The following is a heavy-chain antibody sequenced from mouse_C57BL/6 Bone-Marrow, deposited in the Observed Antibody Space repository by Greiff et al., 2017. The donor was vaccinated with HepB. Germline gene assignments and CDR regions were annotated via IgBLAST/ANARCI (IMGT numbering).Heavy chain of an antibody. CDR3: ARIPHYCDNSWDY. CDR2: INPSNGGT. J-gene: IGHJ2*01. CDR1: GYTFTSYW. D-gene: IGHD1-1*01. V-gene: IGHV1-53*01. Sequence: VQLQQPGTELVKPGASVKLSCKASGYTFTSYWMHWVKQRPGQGLEWIGNINPSNGGTNYNEKFKSKATLTVDKSSSTAYMQLSSLTSEDSAVYYCARIPHYCDNSWDYWGQGTTLTVSS.